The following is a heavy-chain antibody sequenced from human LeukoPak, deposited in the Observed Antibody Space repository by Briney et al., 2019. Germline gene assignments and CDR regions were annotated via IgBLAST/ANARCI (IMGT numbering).Heavy chain of an antibody. CDR2: IYHSGST. D-gene: IGHD5-18*01. V-gene: IGHV4-59*08. J-gene: IGHJ4*02. CDR1: GGSISSYY. Sequence: SETLSLTCTVSGGSISSYYWSWIRQPPGKGLEWIGYIYHSGSTYYNPSLKSRVAISVDRSKNQFSLKLTSVTAADTAVYYCARQGYSYADDYWGQGTLVTVSS. CDR3: ARQGYSYADDY.